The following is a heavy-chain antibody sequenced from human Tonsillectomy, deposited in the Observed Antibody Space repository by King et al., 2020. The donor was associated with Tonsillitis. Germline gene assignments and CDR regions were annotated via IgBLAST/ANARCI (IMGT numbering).Heavy chain of an antibody. Sequence: VQLVESGGGLVQPGMSLRLSCAASGFSFDDYPMHWVRQSPGKGLEWVSGISWNSNTIGYVDSVKGRFTTSRDNAKNSLYLQMNSLRPEDTALYYCASGLRGRPDAFGIWGRGTLVTVSS. D-gene: IGHD5/OR15-5a*01. CDR1: GFSFDDYP. CDR2: ISWNSNTI. J-gene: IGHJ3*02. V-gene: IGHV3-9*01. CDR3: ASGLRGRPDAFGI.